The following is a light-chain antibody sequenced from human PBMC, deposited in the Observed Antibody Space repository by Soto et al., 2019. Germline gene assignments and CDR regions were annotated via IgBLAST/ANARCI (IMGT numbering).Light chain of an antibody. J-gene: IGKJ4*01. Sequence: TQSPATLSLSPGERATLSCGASQSISSTYLAWYQQRPGKAPKFLMYKASSLESGVPSRFSGSGSGTEFTLTISSLQPDDFATYYCQQYNSYPVTFGGGTRVEIK. CDR3: QQYNSYPVT. CDR1: QSISSTY. CDR2: KAS. V-gene: IGKV1-5*03.